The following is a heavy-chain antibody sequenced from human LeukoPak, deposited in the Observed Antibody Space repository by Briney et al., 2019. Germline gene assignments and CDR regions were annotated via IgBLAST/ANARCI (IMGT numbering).Heavy chain of an antibody. J-gene: IGHJ4*02. CDR3: AREGPDYGDYLFDY. Sequence: GGSLRLSCAASGFXVSSNFISWVRQAPGKGLEWVSVIYSGGSTYYADSVKGRFTISRDHSKNTLYLQMNSLRAEDTAVYYCAREGPDYGDYLFDYWGQGTLVTVSS. CDR2: IYSGGST. D-gene: IGHD4-17*01. CDR1: GFXVSSNF. V-gene: IGHV3-66*01.